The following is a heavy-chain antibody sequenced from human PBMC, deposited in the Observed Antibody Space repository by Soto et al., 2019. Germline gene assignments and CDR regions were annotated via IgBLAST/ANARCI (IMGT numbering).Heavy chain of an antibody. CDR2: IYDSGST. CDR3: ARSSTVPVDYFDF. J-gene: IGHJ4*02. Sequence: SHILSLTCSVSGDSLKNRHWAWVRHPPGKGLEWIGIIYDSGSTNYSPALKSRVSMSVDTSKNLFSLQLNSVTAADTAVYYCARSSTVPVDYFDFWGQGTVVT. CDR1: GDSLKNRH. D-gene: IGHD2-15*01. V-gene: IGHV4-59*07.